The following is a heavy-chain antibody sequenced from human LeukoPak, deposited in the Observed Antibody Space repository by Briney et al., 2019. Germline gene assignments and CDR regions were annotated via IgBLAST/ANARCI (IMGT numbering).Heavy chain of an antibody. CDR2: INSDGRST. J-gene: IGHJ4*02. Sequence: GGSLRLSCAASGFTFSSYWMHWVRQAPGKGLVWVSRINSDGRSTSYADSVKGRFTISRDNAKNTLYLQMNSLRAEDPAVYYCATARPGGDCFDYWGQGTLVTVSS. CDR1: GFTFSSYW. V-gene: IGHV3-74*01. D-gene: IGHD2-21*01. CDR3: ATARPGGDCFDY.